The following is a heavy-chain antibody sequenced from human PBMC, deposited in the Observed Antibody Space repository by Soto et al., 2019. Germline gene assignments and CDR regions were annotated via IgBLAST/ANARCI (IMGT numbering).Heavy chain of an antibody. V-gene: IGHV3-23*01. CDR3: AKGKGVGATPDGANC. J-gene: IGHJ4*02. CDR1: GFTFSSFG. CDR2: VRSDGDTT. D-gene: IGHD1-26*01. Sequence: GSLRLSCAASGFTFSSFGMNWVRQAPWKGLEWVSGVRSDGDTTYNAESVKGRFTVSRDTSKNTVYLQMNSLRAEDTAVYYCAKGKGVGATPDGANCWGQGTPVTVSS.